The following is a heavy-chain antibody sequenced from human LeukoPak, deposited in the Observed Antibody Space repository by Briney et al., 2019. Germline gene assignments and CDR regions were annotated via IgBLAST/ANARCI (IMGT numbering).Heavy chain of an antibody. CDR2: IFHSGVT. Sequence: PSETLSLTCGVSGGSINVGGYSWNWIRQPPGKGLEWIGNIFHSGVTYYKPSLRSRVAISLVRSKNQVSLNVTSVTAADTAVYYCARGGVYTGMDAWGQGTTVIVSS. V-gene: IGHV4-30-2*01. CDR1: GGSINVGGYS. J-gene: IGHJ6*02. CDR3: ARGGVYTGMDA. D-gene: IGHD2-2*02.